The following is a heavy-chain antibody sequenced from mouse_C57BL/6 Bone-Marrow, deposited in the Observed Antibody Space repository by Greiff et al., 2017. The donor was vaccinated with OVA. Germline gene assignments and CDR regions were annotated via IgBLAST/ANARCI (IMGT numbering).Heavy chain of an antibody. CDR2: IDPETGGT. Sequence: QVQLQQSGAELVRPGASVTLSCKASGYTFTDYEMHWVKQTPVHGLEWIGAIDPETGGTAYNQKFKGKAILTADKSSSTAYMERRSLTSEDSAVYYCTREAVVARSPYYFDYWGQGTTLTVSS. D-gene: IGHD1-1*01. CDR1: GYTFTDYE. J-gene: IGHJ2*01. CDR3: TREAVVARSPYYFDY. V-gene: IGHV1-15*01.